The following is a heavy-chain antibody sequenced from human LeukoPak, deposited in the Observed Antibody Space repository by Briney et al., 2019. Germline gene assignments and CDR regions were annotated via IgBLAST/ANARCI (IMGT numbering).Heavy chain of an antibody. CDR1: GFTFISYA. Sequence: GGSLRLSSAASGFTFISYAMSWVPDAPGRGREWVSAISVRGGRTYYADSVKGWFNISRDNSKNTLYLQMNSLRAEDTAVYYCAKLGQRKRAPMTTVTTVSDYCGEGNLVTVSS. CDR2: ISVRGGRT. V-gene: IGHV3-23*01. J-gene: IGHJ4*02. CDR3: AKLGQRKRAPMTTVTTVSDY. D-gene: IGHD4-17*01.